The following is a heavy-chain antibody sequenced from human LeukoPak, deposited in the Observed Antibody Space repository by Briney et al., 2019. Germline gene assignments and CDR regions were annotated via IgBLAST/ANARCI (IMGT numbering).Heavy chain of an antibody. J-gene: IGHJ4*02. CDR3: ARVTGIRDYDTLTGQHDY. D-gene: IGHD3-9*01. Sequence: ASVKVSCKASGGTFTSYGISWVRQAPGQGLEWMGWISAYNGNTNYAQKLQGRVTMTTDTSTSTAYMELRSLRSDDTAVYYCARVTGIRDYDTLTGQHDYWGQGTLVTVSS. CDR1: GGTFTSYG. CDR2: ISAYNGNT. V-gene: IGHV1-18*01.